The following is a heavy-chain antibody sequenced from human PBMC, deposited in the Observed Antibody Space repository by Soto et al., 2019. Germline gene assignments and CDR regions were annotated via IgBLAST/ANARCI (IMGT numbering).Heavy chain of an antibody. CDR3: ARVGAVAGTDAFDI. D-gene: IGHD6-19*01. V-gene: IGHV3-7*01. CDR2: IKQDGSEK. Sequence: EVQLVESGGGLVQPGGSLRLSCAASGFTFSSYWMSWVRQAPGKGLEWVANIKQDGSEKYYVDSVKGRFTISRDNAKNSRYLQMNSLRAEDTAVYYCARVGAVAGTDAFDIWGQGTMVTVSS. J-gene: IGHJ3*02. CDR1: GFTFSSYW.